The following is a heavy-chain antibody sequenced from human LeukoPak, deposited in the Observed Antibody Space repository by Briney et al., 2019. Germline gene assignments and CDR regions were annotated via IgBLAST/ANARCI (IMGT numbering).Heavy chain of an antibody. CDR3: TRTFTGAHYYYIPV. V-gene: IGHV4-59*08. CDR2: ISDTGTT. Sequence: SETLSLTCTVSGDSITPYYWSWIRQSPGGSLEYIGFISDTGTTNYNPPLRGRVSISVDTPKSQFSLKLKSVTAADSAIYYCTRTFTGAHYYYIPVWGAGTTVTVSS. D-gene: IGHD7-27*01. J-gene: IGHJ6*03. CDR1: GDSITPYY.